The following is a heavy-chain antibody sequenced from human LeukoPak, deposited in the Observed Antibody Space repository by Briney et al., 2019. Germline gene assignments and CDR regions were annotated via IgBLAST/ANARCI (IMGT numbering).Heavy chain of an antibody. V-gene: IGHV4-34*01. CDR2: INHSGNT. CDR1: GGSFSGYY. Sequence: SETLSLTCAVYGGSFSGYYWSWIRQPPGKGLEWIGEINHSGNTNYNPSIKSRVTIYVDKAKNQFSLKLMSVLTADKAVYYCAGRSLTGYSPSDYWGQGTLVTVSS. J-gene: IGHJ4*02. D-gene: IGHD3-9*01. CDR3: AGRSLTGYSPSDY.